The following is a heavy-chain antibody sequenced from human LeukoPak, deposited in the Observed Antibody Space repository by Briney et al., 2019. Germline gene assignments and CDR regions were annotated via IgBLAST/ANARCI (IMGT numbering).Heavy chain of an antibody. V-gene: IGHV3-21*01. CDR2: ISSSSSYI. CDR1: GFTFSSYS. J-gene: IGHJ4*02. CDR3: ARDGEVGLRWYPSRYFDY. D-gene: IGHD4-23*01. Sequence: PGGSLRLSCAASGFTFSSYSMNWVRQAPGKGLEWVSSISSSSSYIYYADSVKGRFTISRDNAKNSLYLQMNSLRAEDTAVYYCARDGEVGLRWYPSRYFDYWGQGTLVTVSS.